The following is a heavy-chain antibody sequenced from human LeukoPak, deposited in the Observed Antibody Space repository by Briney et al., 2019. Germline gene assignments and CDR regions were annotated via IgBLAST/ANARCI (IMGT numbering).Heavy chain of an antibody. V-gene: IGHV3-48*04. J-gene: IGHJ3*02. D-gene: IGHD3-22*01. Sequence: PGGSLRLSCAASGFTFSSYSMNWVRQAPGKGLDWVSYIGSSGNTIYYADSVKGRFTISRDNAKNSLYLQMNSLRAEDTAVYYYARESPPQYSYDSSSYLGPMDAFDIWSQGTMVTVSS. CDR2: IGSSGNTI. CDR1: GFTFSSYS. CDR3: ARESPPQYSYDSSSYLGPMDAFDI.